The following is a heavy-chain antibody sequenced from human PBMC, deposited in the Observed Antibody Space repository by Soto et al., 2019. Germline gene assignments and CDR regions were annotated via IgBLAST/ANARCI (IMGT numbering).Heavy chain of an antibody. CDR2: VVVGSGNT. D-gene: IGHD5-12*01. J-gene: IGHJ6*02. V-gene: IGHV1-58*01. CDR1: GFTFTSSA. CDR3: AADLVEMATTDYYYGMDV. Sequence: ASVKVSCKASGFTFTSSAVQWVRQARGQRLEWIGWVVVGSGNTNYAQKFQERVTITRDMSTSTAYMELSSLRSEDTAVYYCAADLVEMATTDYYYGMDVWGQGTTVTVSS.